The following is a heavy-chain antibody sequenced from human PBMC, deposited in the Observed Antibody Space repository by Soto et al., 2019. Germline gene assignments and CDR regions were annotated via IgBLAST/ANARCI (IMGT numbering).Heavy chain of an antibody. V-gene: IGHV4-31*03. CDR1: GGSISSGGYY. J-gene: IGHJ6*02. D-gene: IGHD3-22*01. Sequence: SETLSLTCTVSGGSISSGGYYWSWIRQHPGKGLEWIGYIYYSGSTYYNPSLKSRVTIAVDTSKNQFSLKLSSVTAADTAVYYCARDDSSGYRSSYYYGMDVWGQGTTVTVSS. CDR3: ARDDSSGYRSSYYYGMDV. CDR2: IYYSGST.